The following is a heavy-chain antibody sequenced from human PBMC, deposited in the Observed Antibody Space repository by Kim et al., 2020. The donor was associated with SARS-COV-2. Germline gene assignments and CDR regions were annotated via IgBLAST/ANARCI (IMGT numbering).Heavy chain of an antibody. V-gene: IGHV3-13*01. Sequence: GSVKDRFTISRENAKNSLYLQMNSLRAGDTAVYYCARATWGDYYYYGMDVWGQGTTVTVSS. J-gene: IGHJ6*02. D-gene: IGHD1-26*01. CDR3: ARATWGDYYYYGMDV.